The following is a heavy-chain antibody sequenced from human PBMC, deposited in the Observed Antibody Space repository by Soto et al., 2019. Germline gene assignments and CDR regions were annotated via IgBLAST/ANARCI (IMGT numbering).Heavy chain of an antibody. D-gene: IGHD6-13*01. CDR1: GFTFDDYA. CDR2: ISWNSGSI. V-gene: IGHV3-9*01. J-gene: IGHJ6*02. Sequence: EVQLVESGGGLVQPGRSLRLSCAASGFTFDDYAMHWVRQAPGKGLEWVSGISWNSGSIGYADSVKGRFTISRDNAKNSLYLQMNSLRAEDTALYYCARCGSRWYFYYYGMDVWGQGTTVTVSS. CDR3: ARCGSRWYFYYYGMDV.